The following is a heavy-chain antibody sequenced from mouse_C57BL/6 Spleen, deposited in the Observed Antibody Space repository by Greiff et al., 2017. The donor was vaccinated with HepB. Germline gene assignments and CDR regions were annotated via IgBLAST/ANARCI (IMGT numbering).Heavy chain of an antibody. CDR3: ARSQTAQATLYYFDY. Sequence: QVQLQQSGPELVKPGASVKISCKASGYAFSSSWMNWVKQRPGKGLEWIGRIYPGDGDTNYNGKFKGKATLTADKSSSTAYMQLSSLTSEDSAVYFCARSQTAQATLYYFDYWGQGTTLTVSS. V-gene: IGHV1-82*01. CDR2: IYPGDGDT. CDR1: GYAFSSSW. D-gene: IGHD3-2*02. J-gene: IGHJ2*01.